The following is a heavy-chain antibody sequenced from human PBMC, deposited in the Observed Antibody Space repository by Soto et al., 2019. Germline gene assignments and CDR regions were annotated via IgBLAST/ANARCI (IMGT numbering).Heavy chain of an antibody. Sequence: ASVKVSCKASGYSFTDYHIHWVRQSPGQGLEWLGRINPKSGGTSTAQKFQGWVTMTTDTSISTASMELTRLTSDDTAIYYCARGDSTDCSNGVCSFFYNHDMDVWGQGTTVTVSS. J-gene: IGHJ6*02. V-gene: IGHV1-2*04. CDR3: ARGDSTDCSNGVCSFFYNHDMDV. CDR1: GYSFTDYH. D-gene: IGHD2-8*01. CDR2: INPKSGGT.